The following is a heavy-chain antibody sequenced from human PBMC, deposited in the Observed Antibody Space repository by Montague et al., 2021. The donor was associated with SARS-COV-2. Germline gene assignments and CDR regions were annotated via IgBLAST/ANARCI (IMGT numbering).Heavy chain of an antibody. CDR2: IYYSGST. V-gene: IGHV4-39*01. Sequence: SETLSLTCTVSGGSISSSSYYWGWIRQPPGKGLEWIGSIYYSGSTCYXPSLKSRVTISVDTSKNQFSLKLSSVTAADTAVYYCARRPPITIFGVVIIGAWFDPWGQGTLVTVSS. J-gene: IGHJ5*02. CDR3: ARRPPITIFGVVIIGAWFDP. D-gene: IGHD3-3*01. CDR1: GGSISSSSYY.